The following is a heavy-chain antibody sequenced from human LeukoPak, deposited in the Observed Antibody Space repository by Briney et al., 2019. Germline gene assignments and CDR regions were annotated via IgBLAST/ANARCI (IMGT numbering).Heavy chain of an antibody. V-gene: IGHV4-59*11. CDR1: GGSFSSHY. J-gene: IGHJ6*03. Sequence: PSETLSLTCAVYGGSFSSHYWSWIRQPPGKGLEWIGYIYYSGSTNYNPSLKSRVTISVDTSKNQFSLKLSSVTAADTAVYYCARNGPRGFLDPGVYYMDVWGKGTTVTVSS. D-gene: IGHD3-3*01. CDR3: ARNGPRGFLDPGVYYMDV. CDR2: IYYSGST.